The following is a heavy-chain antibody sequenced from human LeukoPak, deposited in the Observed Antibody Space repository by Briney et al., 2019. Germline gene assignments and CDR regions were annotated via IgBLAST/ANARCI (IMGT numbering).Heavy chain of an antibody. V-gene: IGHV1-18*01. Sequence: ASVKVSCKASGYTFTSYGISWVRQAPGQGLEWMGWISAYNGNTNYAQKLQGRVTMTTDTSTSTAYMELRSLRSEDTAVYYCARSGYSSGWYYFDYWGQGTLVTVSS. J-gene: IGHJ4*02. CDR1: GYTFTSYG. CDR2: ISAYNGNT. D-gene: IGHD6-19*01. CDR3: ARSGYSSGWYYFDY.